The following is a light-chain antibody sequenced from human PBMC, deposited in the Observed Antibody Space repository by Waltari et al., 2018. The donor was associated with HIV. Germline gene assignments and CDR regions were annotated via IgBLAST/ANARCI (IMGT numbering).Light chain of an antibody. CDR2: TDT. J-gene: IGLJ3*02. Sequence: QSVLTQPPSVSGTPGQRVTISCSGASSNIGRNTVNWFQLLPGTAPKLLIYTDTQRPSGVPDRFSGSKSGTAASLAISGLQSEEEADYFCAAWDDSLNGLWVFGGGTKLTVL. CDR1: SSNIGRNT. V-gene: IGLV1-44*01. CDR3: AAWDDSLNGLWV.